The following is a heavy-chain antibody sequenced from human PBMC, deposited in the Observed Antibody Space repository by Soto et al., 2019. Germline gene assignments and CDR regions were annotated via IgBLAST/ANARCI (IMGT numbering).Heavy chain of an antibody. V-gene: IGHV4-30-2*01. CDR3: ARVGYYGSGSYYNVWWFDP. CDR1: GGSISSGGYS. Sequence: PSETLSLTCAVSGGSISSGGYSWSWIRQPPGKGLEWIGYIYHSGSTYYNPSLKSRVTISVDRSKNQFSLKLSSVTAADTAVYYCARVGYYGSGSYYNVWWFDPWGQGTLVTVSS. J-gene: IGHJ5*02. D-gene: IGHD3-10*01. CDR2: IYHSGST.